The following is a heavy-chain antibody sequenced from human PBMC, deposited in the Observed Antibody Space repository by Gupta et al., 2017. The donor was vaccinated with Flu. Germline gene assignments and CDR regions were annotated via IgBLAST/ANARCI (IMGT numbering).Heavy chain of an antibody. V-gene: IGHV4-34*01. CDR1: Y. Sequence: YWSWIRQPPGKGVEWIGEIKHSGSTNCNPSLKSRVSISVDTSKSQFSLKLSSGTAADTAVYYCARGRCSGGRCSPDNWFDPWGQGTRVTVSS. D-gene: IGHD2-15*01. J-gene: IGHJ5*02. CDR3: ARGRCSGGRCSPDNWFDP. CDR2: IKHSGST.